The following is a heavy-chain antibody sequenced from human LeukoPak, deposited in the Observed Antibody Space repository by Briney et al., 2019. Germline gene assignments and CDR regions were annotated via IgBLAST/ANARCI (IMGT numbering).Heavy chain of an antibody. J-gene: IGHJ5*02. D-gene: IGHD3-22*01. CDR1: GGSVSSSNDY. CDR3: ARRLTMIVVVTGWFDP. Sequence: SETLSLTCAVSGGSVSSSNDYWGWIRQPPGKGLEWIGSMYYSGNTHYNPSLKSRVTISVDTSKNQFSLKLSSVTAADTAIYYCARRLTMIVVVTGWFDPWGQGTLVTVSS. CDR2: MYYSGNT. V-gene: IGHV4-39*01.